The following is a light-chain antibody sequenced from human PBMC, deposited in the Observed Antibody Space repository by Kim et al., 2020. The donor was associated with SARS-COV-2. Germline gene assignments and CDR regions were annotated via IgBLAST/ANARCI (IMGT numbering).Light chain of an antibody. CDR3: QQYGTSLHT. J-gene: IGKJ2*01. Sequence: LSPGERATLSCRASQSGSSNSLAWYQHRPGQAPRLLMYGASTRATGIPDRFSSSGSGTDFSLTISRLEPEDVAVYYCQQYGTSLHTFGQGTKLEIK. CDR1: QSGSSNS. CDR2: GAS. V-gene: IGKV3-20*01.